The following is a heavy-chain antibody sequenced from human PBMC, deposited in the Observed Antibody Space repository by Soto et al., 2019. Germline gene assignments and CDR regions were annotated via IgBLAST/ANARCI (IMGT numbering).Heavy chain of an antibody. J-gene: IGHJ4*02. D-gene: IGHD3-9*01. V-gene: IGHV4-39*01. Sequence: PSETLSLTCTVSGGSISSSSYYWGWIRQPPGKGLEWIGSIYYSGSTYYNPSLKSRVTISVDTSKNQFSLKLSSVTAADTAVYYCANTYYDILTGYYPFDYWGQGTLVTVS. CDR3: ANTYYDILTGYYPFDY. CDR1: GGSISSSSYY. CDR2: IYYSGST.